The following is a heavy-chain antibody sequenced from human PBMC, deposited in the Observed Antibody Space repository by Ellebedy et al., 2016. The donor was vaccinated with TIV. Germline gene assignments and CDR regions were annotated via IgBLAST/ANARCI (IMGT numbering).Heavy chain of an antibody. J-gene: IGHJ5*02. CDR1: GYTFTNYG. Sequence: AASVKVSCKASGYTFTNYGISWVRQAPGQGPEWMGWISAYNGNTQYAQKFQGRVTMNTDTSTSTAYMEVTSPRSDDTAVYYCARDITYYDILTGYLSNWFDPWGQGTLVTVSS. CDR3: ARDITYYDILTGYLSNWFDP. D-gene: IGHD3-9*01. V-gene: IGHV1-18*01. CDR2: ISAYNGNT.